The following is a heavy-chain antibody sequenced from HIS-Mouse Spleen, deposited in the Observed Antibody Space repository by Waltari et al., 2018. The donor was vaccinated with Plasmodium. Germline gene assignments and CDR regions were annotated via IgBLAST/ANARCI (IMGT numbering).Heavy chain of an antibody. Sequence: QVQLQESGPGLVKPSQTLSLTCTVSGGSISSGGYYWSWIRQNPGKGLAWIGYIYYSGSTYYNPSLKSRVTISVDTSKNQFSLKLSSVTAADTAVYYCARSSTGEGNAFDIWGQGTMVTVSS. D-gene: IGHD7-27*01. J-gene: IGHJ3*02. CDR1: GGSISSGGYY. V-gene: IGHV4-31*03. CDR3: ARSSTGEGNAFDI. CDR2: IYYSGST.